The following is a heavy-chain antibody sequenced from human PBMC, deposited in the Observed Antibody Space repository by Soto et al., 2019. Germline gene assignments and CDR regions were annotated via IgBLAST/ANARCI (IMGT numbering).Heavy chain of an antibody. CDR2: IYYSGST. J-gene: IGHJ6*02. CDR3: ARLKQLAHYYYYGMDV. Sequence: SETLSLTCTVSGGSISSSSYYWGWIRQPPGKGLEWIGSIYYSGSTYYNPSLKSRVTISVDTSKNQFSLRLSSVTAADTAVYYCARLKQLAHYYYYGMDVWGQGTTVTVSS. D-gene: IGHD6-6*01. V-gene: IGHV4-39*01. CDR1: GGSISSSSYY.